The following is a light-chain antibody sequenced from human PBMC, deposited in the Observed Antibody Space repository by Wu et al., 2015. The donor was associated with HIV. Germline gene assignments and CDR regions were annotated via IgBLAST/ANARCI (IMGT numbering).Light chain of an antibody. Sequence: EIVLTQSPATLSLSPGQRATLSCRASQSVRSYLAWYQQKPGQAPRLLIHDASKRATGIPVRFSGSGSETDFTLTITSLEPEDFAVYYCQQRSRWPQISFGQGT. CDR3: QQRSRWPQIS. J-gene: IGKJ5*01. CDR2: DAS. V-gene: IGKV3-11*01. CDR1: QSVRSY.